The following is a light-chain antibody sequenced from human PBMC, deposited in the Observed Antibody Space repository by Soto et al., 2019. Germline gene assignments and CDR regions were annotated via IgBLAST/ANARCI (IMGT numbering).Light chain of an antibody. CDR1: QSVSSN. V-gene: IGKV3-15*01. CDR2: GAS. J-gene: IGKJ1*01. Sequence: EIVMTQSPGTLSVSPGERATLSCRASQSVSSNLAWYQQKPGQAPRLLIYGASTRATGIPARFSGSGSGTEFTLTISSLQSDDFAVYHCPQYSDWPRTFGQGTKVEIK. CDR3: PQYSDWPRT.